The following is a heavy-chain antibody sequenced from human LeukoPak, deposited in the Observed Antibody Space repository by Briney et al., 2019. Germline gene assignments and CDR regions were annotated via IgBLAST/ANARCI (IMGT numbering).Heavy chain of an antibody. CDR1: GGTFSSYT. J-gene: IGHJ4*02. CDR3: ARDPYYYDSSGYYYPHYFDY. CDR2: NIPILGIA. Sequence: ASVKVSCKASGGTFSSYTISWVRQAPGQGLEWMGRNIPILGIANYAQKFQGRVTITADKSTSTAYMELSSLRSEDTAVYYCARDPYYYDSSGYYYPHYFDYWGQGTLVTVSS. V-gene: IGHV1-69*04. D-gene: IGHD3-22*01.